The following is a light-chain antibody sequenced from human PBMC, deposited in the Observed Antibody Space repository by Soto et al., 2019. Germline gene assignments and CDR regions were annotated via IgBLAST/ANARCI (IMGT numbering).Light chain of an antibody. Sequence: QSALTQPASVSGSPGQSITISCTGTSSDVGGYNYVSWYQQHPGKAPKLMIYDVTNRPSGVSNRFSGSKSGNTASLTISGLQAEDEADYSCGSHRSTTPVFGTGTKLTVL. CDR3: GSHRSTTPV. V-gene: IGLV2-14*01. CDR1: SSDVGGYNY. CDR2: DVT. J-gene: IGLJ1*01.